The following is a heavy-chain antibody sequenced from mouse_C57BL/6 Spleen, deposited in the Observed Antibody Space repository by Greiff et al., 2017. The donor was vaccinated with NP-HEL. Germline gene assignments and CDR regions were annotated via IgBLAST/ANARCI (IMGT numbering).Heavy chain of an antibody. J-gene: IGHJ4*01. D-gene: IGHD2-4*01. CDR1: GFNIKDDY. CDR3: NTDDYQGMDY. V-gene: IGHV14-4*01. CDR2: IDPENGDT. Sequence: VQLQQSGAELVRPGASVKLSCTASGFNIKDDYMHWVKQRPEQGLEWIGWIDPENGDTEYASKFQGKATITADTSSNTAYLKLSSLTSEATAFYYCNTDDYQGMDYWGQGTSVTVSS.